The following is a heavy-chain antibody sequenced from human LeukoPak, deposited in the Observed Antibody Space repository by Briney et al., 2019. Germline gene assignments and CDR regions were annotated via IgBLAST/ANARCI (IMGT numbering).Heavy chain of an antibody. V-gene: IGHV3-33*01. Sequence: GGSLRLSCAASGFTFSSYGMHWVRQAPAKGLEWVAVIWYDGSNKYYADSVKGRFTISRDNSKNTLYLQMNSLRAEDTAVYYCARDLGRFLEWLQVWGQGTTVTVSS. D-gene: IGHD3-3*01. J-gene: IGHJ6*02. CDR1: GFTFSSYG. CDR2: IWYDGSNK. CDR3: ARDLGRFLEWLQV.